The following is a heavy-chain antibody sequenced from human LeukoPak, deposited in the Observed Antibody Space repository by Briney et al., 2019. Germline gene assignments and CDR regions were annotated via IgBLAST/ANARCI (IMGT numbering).Heavy chain of an antibody. CDR2: ISSSGSTI. Sequence: TGGSLRLSCAASGFTFSSYGMNWVRQAPGKGLEWVSYISSSGSTIYYADSVKGRFTISRDNAKNSLYLQMNSLRAEDTAVYYCAREGYDILTGYRNWFDPWGQGTLVTVSS. D-gene: IGHD3-9*01. V-gene: IGHV3-48*03. CDR1: GFTFSSYG. CDR3: AREGYDILTGYRNWFDP. J-gene: IGHJ5*02.